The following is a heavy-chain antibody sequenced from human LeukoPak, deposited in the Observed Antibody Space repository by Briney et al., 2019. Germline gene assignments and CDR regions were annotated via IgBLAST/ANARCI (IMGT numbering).Heavy chain of an antibody. J-gene: IGHJ4*02. D-gene: IGHD3-22*01. V-gene: IGHV3-23*01. Sequence: GGSLRLSCAASGFTFSSYAMSWVRQAPGKGLEWVSAISGSGGSTYYADSVKGRFTISRDNSKNTLYLQMNSLRAEDTAVYYCAKASDITMIVVVIGSEYYFDYWGQGTLVTVSS. CDR1: GFTFSSYA. CDR3: AKASDITMIVVVIGSEYYFDY. CDR2: ISGSGGST.